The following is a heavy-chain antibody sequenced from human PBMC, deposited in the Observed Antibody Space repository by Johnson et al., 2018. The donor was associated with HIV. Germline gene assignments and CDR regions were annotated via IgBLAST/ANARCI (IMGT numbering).Heavy chain of an antibody. J-gene: IGHJ3*02. Sequence: VQLVESGGGVVQPGRSLRLSCAASGFTFSSYAMHWVRQAPGKGLEWVGRIKSKTDGGTIDYAAPVKGRFTISRDDSKNTLYLQMNSLRGEDSALYYCARDSTPWGGDYVGYAFDIWGRGTMVTVAS. CDR2: IKSKTDGGTI. CDR1: GFTFSSYA. D-gene: IGHD4-17*01. CDR3: ARDSTPWGGDYVGYAFDI. V-gene: IGHV3-15*05.